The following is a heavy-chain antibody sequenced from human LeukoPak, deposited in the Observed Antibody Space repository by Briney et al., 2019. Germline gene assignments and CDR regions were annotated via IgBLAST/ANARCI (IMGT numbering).Heavy chain of an antibody. CDR3: ATYWRYFDWLLSDI. V-gene: IGHV3-7*05. J-gene: IGHJ3*02. Sequence: GGSLRLSWEASGLTFGDYWMTWVGQAPGKGLECVANIKQDGSENHYVDSVKGRFTISRDNAKNSLSLQMNSLRAEDTAVYYCATYWRYFDWLLSDIWGLGTMVTVSS. CDR1: GLTFGDYW. CDR2: IKQDGSEN. D-gene: IGHD3-9*01.